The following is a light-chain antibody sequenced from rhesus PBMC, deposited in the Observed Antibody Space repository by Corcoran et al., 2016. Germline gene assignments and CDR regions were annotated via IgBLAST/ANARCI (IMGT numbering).Light chain of an antibody. CDR3: QHGYGTPFT. CDR1: QSISNY. CDR2: SAS. V-gene: IGKV1-74*01. J-gene: IGKJ3*01. Sequence: DLPMTQSPSSLSASVGDRVTIPCRASQSISNYLNWYQQEPGKAPKLLIYSASSLQSGVPSRFSCSGSGTDYTFTISRLQPEDVATYDCQHGYGTPFTFGPGTKLDIK.